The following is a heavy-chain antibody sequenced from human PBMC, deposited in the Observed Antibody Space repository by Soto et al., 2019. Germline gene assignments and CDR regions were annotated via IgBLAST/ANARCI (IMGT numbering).Heavy chain of an antibody. CDR2: INAYNGNT. CDR1: GYTFTTYG. CDR3: ARDPVAVTYFDS. J-gene: IGHJ4*02. Sequence: QVQLVQSGAEVKEPGASVKVSCKASGYTFTTYGISWVRQAPGQGLEWMGWINAYNGNTNYAQNLQGRVTMTTDTSKSTTYMELRSLRSDDTAVYYCARDPVAVTYFDSWGQGTLVTVSS. V-gene: IGHV1-18*01. D-gene: IGHD6-19*01.